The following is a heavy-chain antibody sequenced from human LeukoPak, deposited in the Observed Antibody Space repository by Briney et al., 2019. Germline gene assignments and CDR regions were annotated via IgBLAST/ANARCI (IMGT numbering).Heavy chain of an antibody. CDR1: GFTFSDHY. J-gene: IGHJ6*03. Sequence: GGSLRLSSAASGFTFSDHYMDWVRQAPGKGLEWVGRTRNKANSDTTEYAASVKGRFTTPRDDSKNSLYLQMNSLKTEDTAVYYCARGRGDQYYYDSSGYYGIYYYYYMDVWGKGTTVTVSS. V-gene: IGHV3-72*01. CDR3: ARGRGDQYYYDSSGYYGIYYYYYMDV. CDR2: TRNKANSDTT. D-gene: IGHD3-22*01.